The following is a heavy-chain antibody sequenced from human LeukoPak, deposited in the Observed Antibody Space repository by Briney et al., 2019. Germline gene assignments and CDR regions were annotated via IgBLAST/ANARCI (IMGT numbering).Heavy chain of an antibody. Sequence: GASVKVSCKASGYTFTSYGISWVRQAPGQGLEWMGWISAYNGNTNYAQKLQGRVTMTTDTSTSTAYMELRSLRSDDTAVYYCARVRVVMITFGGVLPPDYWGQGTLVTVSS. CDR1: GYTFTSYG. J-gene: IGHJ4*02. CDR2: ISAYNGNT. D-gene: IGHD3-16*01. CDR3: ARVRVVMITFGGVLPPDY. V-gene: IGHV1-18*01.